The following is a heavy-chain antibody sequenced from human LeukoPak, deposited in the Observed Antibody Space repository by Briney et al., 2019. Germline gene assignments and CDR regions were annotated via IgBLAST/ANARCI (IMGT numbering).Heavy chain of an antibody. Sequence: SETLSLTCTVSGGSISSSSYYWGWIRQPPGKGLEWIGNIYYSGSTYYNPSLKSRVTISVDTSKNQFSLRLSSVTAADTAVYYCARSSIAAAGSDAFDIWGQGTMVTVSS. V-gene: IGHV4-39*07. CDR1: GGSISSSSYY. D-gene: IGHD6-13*01. CDR2: IYYSGST. CDR3: ARSSIAAAGSDAFDI. J-gene: IGHJ3*02.